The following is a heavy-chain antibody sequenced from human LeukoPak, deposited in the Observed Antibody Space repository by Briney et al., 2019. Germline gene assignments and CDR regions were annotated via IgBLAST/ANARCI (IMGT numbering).Heavy chain of an antibody. CDR2: ISGSGGST. Sequence: GGSLRLSCAASGFTFSTYAMSWVRQAPGKGLEWVSAISGSGGSTYYADSVKGRFTISRDNSKNTLYLQMNSLRAEDTALYYCAKDARRNYDFWDRFDYWGQGTLVTVSS. J-gene: IGHJ4*02. CDR3: AKDARRNYDFWDRFDY. D-gene: IGHD3-3*01. CDR1: GFTFSTYA. V-gene: IGHV3-23*01.